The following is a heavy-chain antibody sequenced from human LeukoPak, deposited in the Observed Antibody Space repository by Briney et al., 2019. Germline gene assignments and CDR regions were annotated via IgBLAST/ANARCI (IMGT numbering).Heavy chain of an antibody. J-gene: IGHJ4*02. Sequence: RGSLRLSCAASGFTFSSYAMSWVRQAPGKGLEWVSAISGSGGSTYYADSVKGRFTISRDNSKNTLYLQMNSLRAEDTAVYYCANHDYGDYYYFDYWGQGTLVTVSS. V-gene: IGHV3-23*01. CDR1: GFTFSSYA. CDR2: ISGSGGST. CDR3: ANHDYGDYYYFDY. D-gene: IGHD4-17*01.